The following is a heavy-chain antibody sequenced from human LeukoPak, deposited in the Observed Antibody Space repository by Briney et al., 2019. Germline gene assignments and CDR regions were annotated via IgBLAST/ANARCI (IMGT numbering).Heavy chain of an antibody. Sequence: SETLSLTCAVYGGSFSGYYWSWIRQPPGKGLEWIGEINHSGSTNYNPSLKSRVTISVDTSKNQFSLKLSSVTAADTAVYYCARGGYCSSTSCPGHFDYWGQGTLVTVSS. CDR2: INHSGST. J-gene: IGHJ4*02. CDR1: GGSFSGYY. D-gene: IGHD2-2*01. CDR3: ARGGYCSSTSCPGHFDY. V-gene: IGHV4-34*01.